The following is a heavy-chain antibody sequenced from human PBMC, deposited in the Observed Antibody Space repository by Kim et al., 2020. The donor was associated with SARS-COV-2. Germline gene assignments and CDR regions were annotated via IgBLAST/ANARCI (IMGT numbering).Heavy chain of an antibody. CDR1: GGTFSSYA. Sequence: SVKVSCKASGGTFSSYAISWVRQAPGQGLEWMGGIIPIFGTANYAQKFQGRVTITADESTSTAYMELSSLRSEDTAVYYCASCSGGSCYAYYYYMDVWGKGTTVTVSS. CDR3: ASCSGGSCYAYYYYMDV. V-gene: IGHV1-69*13. J-gene: IGHJ6*03. D-gene: IGHD2-15*01. CDR2: IIPIFGTA.